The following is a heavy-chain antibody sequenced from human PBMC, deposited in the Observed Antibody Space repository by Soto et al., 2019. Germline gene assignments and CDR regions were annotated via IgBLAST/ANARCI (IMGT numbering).Heavy chain of an antibody. V-gene: IGHV3-49*01. CDR1: GFTFGDYA. D-gene: IGHD2-15*01. CDR2: IRSKAYGGTT. CDR3: TRALSQMGWYPLCYFDL. J-gene: IGHJ2*01. Sequence: PGGSLRLSCTASGFTFGDYAMSWFRQAPGKGLEWVGFIRSKAYGGTTEYTASVKGRLTISRDDSKIIAYLKMNSLKTEDIAVFYCTRALSQMGWYPLCYFDLGGRGTLVTV.